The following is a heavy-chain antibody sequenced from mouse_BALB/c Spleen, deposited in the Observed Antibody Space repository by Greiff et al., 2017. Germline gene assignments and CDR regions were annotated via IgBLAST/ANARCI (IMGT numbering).Heavy chain of an antibody. CDR2: IRLKSNNYAS. CDR3: TAHYYGSRFAY. CDR1: GFTFSNYW. D-gene: IGHD1-1*01. V-gene: IGHV6-6*02. Sequence: DVKLVESGGGLVQPGGSMKISCVASGFTFSNYWMNWVRQSPEKGLEWVAEIRLKSNNYASHYAESVKGRFTISRDDSKSSVYLQMNNSRAEDTGIYYCTAHYYGSRFAYWGQGTLVTVSA. J-gene: IGHJ3*01.